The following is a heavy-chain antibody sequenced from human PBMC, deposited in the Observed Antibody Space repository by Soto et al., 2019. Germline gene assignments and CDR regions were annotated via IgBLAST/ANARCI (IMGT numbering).Heavy chain of an antibody. J-gene: IGHJ4*02. CDR1: GLTFGNFA. CDR2: ITTGGEIT. V-gene: IGHV3-23*01. CDR3: ARDCCSSISPFDY. D-gene: IGHD2-2*01. Sequence: EVQLLESGGGLLQPRGSLRLSCAASGLTFGNFAMAWVRQVPGKGLEWVSTITTGGEITYYADSVKGRFTISRDNSKNTLYLQINSLRAEDTAVYYCARDCCSSISPFDYWGQGTLVTVSS.